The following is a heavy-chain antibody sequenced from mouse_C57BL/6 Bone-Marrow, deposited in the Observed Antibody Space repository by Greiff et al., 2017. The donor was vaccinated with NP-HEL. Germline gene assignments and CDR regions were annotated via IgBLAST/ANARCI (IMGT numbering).Heavy chain of an antibody. CDR1: GYTFTSYW. CDR2: INPSSGYT. D-gene: IGHD1-1*01. Sequence: VQLQQSGAELAKPGASVKLSCKASGYTFTSYWMHWVKQRPGQGLEWIGYINPSSGYTKYNQKFKDKATLTADKSSSTAYMQLSSLTYEDSAVYYCARDTPICDGSSYRFAYWGQGTLVTVSA. V-gene: IGHV1-7*01. J-gene: IGHJ3*01. CDR3: ARDTPICDGSSYRFAY.